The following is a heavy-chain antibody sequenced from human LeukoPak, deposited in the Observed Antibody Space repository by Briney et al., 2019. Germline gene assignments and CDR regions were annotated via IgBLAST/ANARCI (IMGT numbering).Heavy chain of an antibody. D-gene: IGHD1-14*01. CDR2: ISAYNGNT. CDR1: GYTFTNYG. CDR3: ARDRSASGHFDY. Sequence: ASVKVSCKASGYTFTNYGVTWVRQAPGQGLEWMGWISAYNGNTNYAQKLQGRVTMTTDTSTSTAYMELRSLRSDDTAVYYCARDRSASGHFDYWGQGTLVTVSS. V-gene: IGHV1-18*01. J-gene: IGHJ4*02.